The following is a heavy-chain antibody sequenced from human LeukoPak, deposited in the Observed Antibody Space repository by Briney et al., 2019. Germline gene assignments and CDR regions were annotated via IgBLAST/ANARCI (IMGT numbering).Heavy chain of an antibody. J-gene: IGHJ4*02. D-gene: IGHD6-19*01. V-gene: IGHV4-34*01. Sequence: SETLSLTCAVYGGSFSGYYWSWIRQPPGKGLEWVGEINHSGSTNYNPSLKSRVTISVDTSKNQFSLKLSSVTAADTAVYYCARGRVKSSGWYVYWSQGTLVTVSS. CDR3: ARGRVKSSGWYVY. CDR2: INHSGST. CDR1: GGSFSGYY.